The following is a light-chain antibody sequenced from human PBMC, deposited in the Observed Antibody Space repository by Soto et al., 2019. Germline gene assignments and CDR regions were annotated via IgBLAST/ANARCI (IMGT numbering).Light chain of an antibody. CDR3: AAWDDSLNGRV. Sequence: QSVLTQPPSASGTPGQRVTISCSGSSSNIRSNTVNWYQQLPGTAPRLLMYRSDQRPSGVPDRFSGSKSGTSASLAIGGLQSEDEADYYCAAWDDSLNGRVFGTGTKVTVL. J-gene: IGLJ1*01. CDR1: SSNIRSNT. V-gene: IGLV1-44*01. CDR2: RSD.